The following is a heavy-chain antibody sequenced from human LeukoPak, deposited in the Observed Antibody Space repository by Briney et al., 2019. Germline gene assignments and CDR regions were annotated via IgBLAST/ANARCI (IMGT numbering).Heavy chain of an antibody. J-gene: IGHJ6*02. CDR1: GFTFSSYS. D-gene: IGHD2-2*01. V-gene: IGHV3-21*01. Sequence: GGSLRLSCAASGFTFSSYSMNWVRQAPGKGLEWVSSISSSSSYIYYADSVKGRFTIPRDNAKNSLYLQMNSLRAEDTAVYYCARVGYCSSTSCYFAGSMDVWGQGTTVTVSS. CDR2: ISSSSSYI. CDR3: ARVGYCSSTSCYFAGSMDV.